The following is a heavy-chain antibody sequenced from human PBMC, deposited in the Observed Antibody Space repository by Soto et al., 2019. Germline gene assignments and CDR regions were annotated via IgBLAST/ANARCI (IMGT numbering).Heavy chain of an antibody. CDR1: GFTFSSYA. CDR2: ISYDGSNK. J-gene: IGHJ4*02. D-gene: IGHD4-4*01. V-gene: IGHV3-30-3*01. Sequence: PGGSLRLSCAASGFTFSSYAMHWVRQAPGKGLEWVAVISYDGSNKYYADSVKGRFTISRDNSKNTLYLQMNSLRAEDTALYYCAKGSPTVTQLIDYWGQGTLVTVSS. CDR3: AKGSPTVTQLIDY.